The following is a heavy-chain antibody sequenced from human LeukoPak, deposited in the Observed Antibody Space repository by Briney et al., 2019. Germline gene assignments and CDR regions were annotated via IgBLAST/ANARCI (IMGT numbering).Heavy chain of an antibody. CDR3: ARDSTWLLDY. V-gene: IGHV3-7*03. D-gene: IGHD6-19*01. CDR2: IKEDGSVK. CDR1: GFTFSSHC. J-gene: IGHJ4*02. Sequence: PGGSLRLSCAASGFTFSSHCMTWVRQPPGKGLEWVANIKEDGSVKYYVDSVKGRFTISRDNTKNALYLQMNSLRADDTAVYFCARDSTWLLDYWGQGTLITVSS.